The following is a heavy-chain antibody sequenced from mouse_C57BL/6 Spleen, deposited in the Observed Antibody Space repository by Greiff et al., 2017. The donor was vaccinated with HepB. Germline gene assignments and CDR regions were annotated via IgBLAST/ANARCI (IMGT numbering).Heavy chain of an antibody. D-gene: IGHD2-1*01. Sequence: QVHVKQPGAELVRPGSSVKLSCKASGYTFTSYWMDWVKQRPGQGLEWIGNIYPSDSETHYNQKFKDKATLTVDKSSSTAYMQLSSLTSEDSAVYYCAREGNYFDVWGTGTTVTVSS. J-gene: IGHJ1*03. CDR1: GYTFTSYW. CDR3: AREGNYFDV. CDR2: IYPSDSET. V-gene: IGHV1-61*01.